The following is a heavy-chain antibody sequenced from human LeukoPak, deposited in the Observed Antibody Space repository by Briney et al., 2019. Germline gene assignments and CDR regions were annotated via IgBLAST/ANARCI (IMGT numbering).Heavy chain of an antibody. D-gene: IGHD4-17*01. CDR1: GYTFTGYY. CDR3: ARGPHPDYGDYRPLQYFQH. CDR2: INPNSGGT. Sequence: ASVKVSCKASGYTFTGYYMHWVRQAPGQGLEWMGWINPNSGGTNYAQKFQGRVTMTRDTSISTAYMELSSLRSEDTAVYYCARGPHPDYGDYRPLQYFQHWGQGTLVTVSS. J-gene: IGHJ1*01. V-gene: IGHV1-2*02.